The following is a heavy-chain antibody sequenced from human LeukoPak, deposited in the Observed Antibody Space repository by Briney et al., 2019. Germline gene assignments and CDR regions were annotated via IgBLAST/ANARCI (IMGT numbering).Heavy chain of an antibody. V-gene: IGHV3-7*01. D-gene: IGHD3-9*01. J-gene: IGHJ2*01. CDR3: ARAVSYDILTGYYDPGYWYFDL. CDR1: GFTFSSYW. Sequence: GGSLRLSCAASGFTFSSYWMTWVRQAPGKGLEWVANIKQDGSEKYYVDSVKGRFTISRDNAKNSLYLQMNSLRAEDTAVYYCARAVSYDILTGYYDPGYWYFDLWGRGTLVTVSS. CDR2: IKQDGSEK.